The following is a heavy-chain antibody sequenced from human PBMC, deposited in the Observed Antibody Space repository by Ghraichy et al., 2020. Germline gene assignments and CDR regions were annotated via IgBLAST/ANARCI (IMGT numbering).Heavy chain of an antibody. Sequence: ASVKVSCKASGDIYTNYDINWVRQATGQGLEWMGWMNPNSGNTGYAPKFQGRVTMTRNTSINTAYMELSSLRSEDTAVYYCARGQQLLLRGWYFDLWGRGTPVTVSS. J-gene: IGHJ2*01. V-gene: IGHV1-8*01. D-gene: IGHD2-2*01. CDR3: ARGQQLLLRGWYFDL. CDR1: GDIYTNYD. CDR2: MNPNSGNT.